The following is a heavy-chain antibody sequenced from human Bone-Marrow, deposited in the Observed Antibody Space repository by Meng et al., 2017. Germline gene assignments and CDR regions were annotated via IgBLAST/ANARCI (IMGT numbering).Heavy chain of an antibody. CDR1: GFTFSSNW. V-gene: IGHV3-48*04. D-gene: IGHD2-2*01. Sequence: GESLKISCAASGFTFSSNWMSWVRQAPGKGLEWVSYISSSGSTIYYADSVKGRFTISRDNAKNSLYLQMNSLRAEDTAVYYCAREQYQLLTYYYGMDVWGQGTTVTVSS. CDR2: ISSSGSTI. J-gene: IGHJ6*02. CDR3: AREQYQLLTYYYGMDV.